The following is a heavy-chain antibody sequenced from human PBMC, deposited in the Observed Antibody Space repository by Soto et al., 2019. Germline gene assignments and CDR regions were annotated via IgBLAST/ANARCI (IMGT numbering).Heavy chain of an antibody. Sequence: QVQLVQSGAAVTESGASVTVSCKASGYVFTSYGISWVRQAPGQGLEWMGWITIYNGNTNYAQKFQDRVAMTTDTSTTTAYMELRNLTSDDTAVYYCDRIAAARTGWDFDNWGQGTLVTVSS. CDR1: GYVFTSYG. V-gene: IGHV1-18*04. CDR3: DRIAAARTGWDFDN. D-gene: IGHD6-13*01. J-gene: IGHJ4*02. CDR2: ITIYNGNT.